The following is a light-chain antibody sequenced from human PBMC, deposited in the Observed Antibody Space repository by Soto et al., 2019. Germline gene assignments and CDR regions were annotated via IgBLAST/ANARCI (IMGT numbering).Light chain of an antibody. V-gene: IGKV1-5*03. CDR3: QHYNSYSEA. J-gene: IGKJ1*01. CDR2: KAS. CDR1: QSISSW. Sequence: IQMTQSPSSLSASVGDRVTITCRASQSISSWLAWYQQKPGKAPKLLIYKASSLKSGVPSRFSGSGSGTEFTLTISSLQPDDFETYYCQHYNSYSEAFGQGTKVDIK.